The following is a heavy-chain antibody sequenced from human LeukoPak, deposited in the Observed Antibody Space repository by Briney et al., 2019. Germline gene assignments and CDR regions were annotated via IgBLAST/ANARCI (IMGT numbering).Heavy chain of an antibody. CDR2: ISYDGSNK. CDR3: ARGYIAAAGIFDY. D-gene: IGHD6-13*01. J-gene: IGHJ4*02. CDR1: GCTFSSYA. Sequence: GGSLRLSCAASGCTFSSYAMHWVRQAPGKGLEWVAVISYDGSNKYYADSVKGRFTISRDNSKNTLYLQMNSLRAEDTAVYYCARGYIAAAGIFDYWGQGTLVTVSS. V-gene: IGHV3-30-3*01.